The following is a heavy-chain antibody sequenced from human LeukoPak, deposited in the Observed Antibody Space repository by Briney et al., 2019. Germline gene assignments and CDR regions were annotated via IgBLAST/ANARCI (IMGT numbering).Heavy chain of an antibody. CDR3: AKDLGDY. J-gene: IGHJ4*02. CDR1: GFTFDDYA. D-gene: IGHD3-10*01. Sequence: GGSLRLSCAASGFTFDDYAMHWVRQAPGKGLEWVSGISWNSGSIGYADSVKGRFTISRDNAKNSLYLQMNSLRAEDTALYYCAKDLGDYWGQGTLVAVSS. CDR2: ISWNSGSI. V-gene: IGHV3-9*01.